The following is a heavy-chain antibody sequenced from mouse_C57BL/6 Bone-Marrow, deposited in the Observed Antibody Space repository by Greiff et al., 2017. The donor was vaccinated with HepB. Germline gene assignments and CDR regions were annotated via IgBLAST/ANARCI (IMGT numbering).Heavy chain of an antibody. V-gene: IGHV1-39*01. J-gene: IGHJ2*01. CDR1: GYSFTDYN. Sequence: EVKLVESGPELVKPGASVKISCKASGYSFTDYNMNWVKQSNGKSLEWIGVINPNYGTTSYNQKFKGKATLTVDQSSSTAYMQLNSLTSEDSAVYYCARGDFFITTVVATDFDYWGQGTTLTVSS. D-gene: IGHD1-1*01. CDR2: INPNYGTT. CDR3: ARGDFFITTVVATDFDY.